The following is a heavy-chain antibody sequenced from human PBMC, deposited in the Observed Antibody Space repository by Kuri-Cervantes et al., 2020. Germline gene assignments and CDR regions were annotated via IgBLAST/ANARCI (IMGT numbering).Heavy chain of an antibody. Sequence: LSLTCAASGFTFSSYDMHWVRQATGKGLEWVSAIGTAGDTYYPGSVKGRFTISRDNSKNTLYLQMNSLRAEDTAVYYCATGNSGTAGFDYWGQGTLVTVSS. CDR2: IGTAGDT. D-gene: IGHD1-14*01. CDR3: ATGNSGTAGFDY. J-gene: IGHJ4*02. CDR1: GFTFSSYD. V-gene: IGHV3-13*01.